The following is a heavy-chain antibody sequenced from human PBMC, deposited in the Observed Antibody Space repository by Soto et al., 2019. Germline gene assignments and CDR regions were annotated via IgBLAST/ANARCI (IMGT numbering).Heavy chain of an antibody. D-gene: IGHD3-10*01. J-gene: IGHJ6*02. V-gene: IGHV1-18*04. CDR2: ISAYNGNT. Sequence: GASVKVSCKASGYTFTSYGISWVRQAPGQGLEWMGWISAYNGNTNYAQKLQGRVTMTTDTSTSTAYMELRSLRSDDTAVYYCARDIPLLWFGELLYEYHYGMDFWGQGTTVTVSS. CDR3: ARDIPLLWFGELLYEYHYGMDF. CDR1: GYTFTSYG.